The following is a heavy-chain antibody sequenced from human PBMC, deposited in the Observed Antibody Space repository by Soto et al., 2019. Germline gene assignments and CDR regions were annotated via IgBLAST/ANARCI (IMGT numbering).Heavy chain of an antibody. Sequence: GGSLRLSCAASGFTFSTYWMTWVRQPPGKGLEWVASINQDGSERYYVDSVRGRFTISRDNSKNTLYLQMNSLRAEDTAVYYCAKEPVAAAGIMDYWGQGTLVTVSS. CDR1: GFTFSTYW. CDR3: AKEPVAAAGIMDY. V-gene: IGHV3-7*03. CDR2: INQDGSER. D-gene: IGHD6-13*01. J-gene: IGHJ4*02.